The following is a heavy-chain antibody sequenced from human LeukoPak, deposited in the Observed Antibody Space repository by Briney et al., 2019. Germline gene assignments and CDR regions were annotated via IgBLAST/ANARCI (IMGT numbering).Heavy chain of an antibody. J-gene: IGHJ5*02. D-gene: IGHD3-22*01. Sequence: ETLSLTCNVSGGPITDYYWGWIRQPPGKGLEWIGYIYFRGTTNYNPSFKSRVTISVDTSKNQFSLRLSSVTTADTAVYYCARDRFYDNSGFRRLDLWGQGALVTVSS. CDR1: GGPITDYY. CDR2: IYFRGTT. CDR3: ARDRFYDNSGFRRLDL. V-gene: IGHV4-59*01.